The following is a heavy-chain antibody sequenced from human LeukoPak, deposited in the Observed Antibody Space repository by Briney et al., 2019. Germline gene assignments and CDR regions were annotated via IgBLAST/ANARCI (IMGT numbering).Heavy chain of an antibody. CDR2: ISGSGGST. V-gene: IGHV3-23*01. J-gene: IGHJ3*02. CDR3: AKDSRAHCGGCEFDI. CDR1: GFTFSSYA. D-gene: IGHD2-21*01. Sequence: LPGGSLRLSCAASGFTFSSYAMSWVRQAPGKGLEWVSAISGSGGSTYYADPVKGRFTISRDNSKNTLYLQMNSLRAEDTAVYYCAKDSRAHCGGCEFDIWGQGTMVTVSS.